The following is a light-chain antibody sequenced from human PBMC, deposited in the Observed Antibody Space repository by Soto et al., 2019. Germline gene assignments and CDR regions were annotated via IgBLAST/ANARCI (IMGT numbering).Light chain of an antibody. CDR1: QSISSSY. J-gene: IGKJ4*01. CDR2: GAS. Sequence: EIVLTQSPGTLSLSPGEKATLSCRASQSISSSYLAWYQQKPGQAPRLLIYGASSRATGIPDRFSGSGSGTDFTPTISRLEPEDFAVYYCQQYGSSPPKVTFGGGTKVEIK. CDR3: QQYGSSPPKVT. V-gene: IGKV3-20*01.